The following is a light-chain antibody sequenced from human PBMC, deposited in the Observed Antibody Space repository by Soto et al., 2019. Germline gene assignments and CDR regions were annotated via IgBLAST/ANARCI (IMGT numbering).Light chain of an antibody. V-gene: IGKV1-6*01. CDR2: AAS. J-gene: IGKJ1*01. CDR3: LQDYNHPPT. Sequence: AVQMTQSPSSLSASVGDRVTITCRASQAIRSDLGWYQMKPGKVPKLLIYAASNLQSGVPSRFIGRGYGTDLTLTISSLQPEDFATYYRLQDYNHPPTFGQGPTVDI. CDR1: QAIRSD.